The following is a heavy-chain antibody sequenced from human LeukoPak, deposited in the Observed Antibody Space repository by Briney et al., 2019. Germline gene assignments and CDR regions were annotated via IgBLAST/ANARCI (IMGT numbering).Heavy chain of an antibody. D-gene: IGHD3-10*01. CDR3: ARSGGYGSGISY. CDR2: INHSGST. J-gene: IGHJ4*02. Sequence: PSETLSLTCAVYGGSFSDYYWSWIRQPPGKGLEWIGEINHSGSTNYNPSLKSRVTISEDTSKNQFSLKLSSVTAADTAVYYCARSGGYGSGISYWGQGTLVTVSS. CDR1: GGSFSDYY. V-gene: IGHV4-34*01.